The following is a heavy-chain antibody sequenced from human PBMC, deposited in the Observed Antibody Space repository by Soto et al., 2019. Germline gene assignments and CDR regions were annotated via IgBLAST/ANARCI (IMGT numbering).Heavy chain of an antibody. V-gene: IGHV3-23*01. CDR2: ISGSGGST. D-gene: IGHD2-2*01. J-gene: IGHJ5*02. Sequence: GGSLRLSCAASGFTFSSYAMSWVRQAPGKGLEWVSAISGSGGSTYYADSVKGRFTISRVNSKNTLYLQMNSLRAEDTAVYYCAKDPCSSTSCYRPWFDPWGQGTLVTVSS. CDR3: AKDPCSSTSCYRPWFDP. CDR1: GFTFSSYA.